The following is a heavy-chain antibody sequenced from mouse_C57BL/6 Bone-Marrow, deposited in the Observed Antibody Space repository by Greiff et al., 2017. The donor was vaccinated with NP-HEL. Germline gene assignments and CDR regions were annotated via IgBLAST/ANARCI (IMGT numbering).Heavy chain of an antibody. CDR2: IYPGNGDT. CDR1: GYTFTSYN. Sequence: LQQSGAELVRPGASVKMSCKASGYTFTSYNMHWVKQTPRQGLEWIGAIYPGNGDTSYNQKFKGKATLTVDKSSSTTYMQLSSLKSEDAAVYFCARGGGYRYYFDYWGRGTTLTVSS. CDR3: ARGGGYRYYFDY. J-gene: IGHJ2*01. D-gene: IGHD2-2*01. V-gene: IGHV1-12*01.